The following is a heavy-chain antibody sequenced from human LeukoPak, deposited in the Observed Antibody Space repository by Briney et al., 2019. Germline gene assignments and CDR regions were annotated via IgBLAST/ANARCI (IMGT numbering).Heavy chain of an antibody. D-gene: IGHD3-3*01. CDR2: IIPILGIA. J-gene: IGHJ3*02. CDR1: RGTFSSYA. CDR3: ARVEITIFGGDAFDI. V-gene: IGHV1-69*04. Sequence: SVKVSCKASRGTFSSYAISWVRQAPGQGLEWMGRIIPILGIANYAQKFQGRVTITADKSTSTAYMELSSLRSEDTAVYYCARVEITIFGGDAFDIWGQGTMVTVSS.